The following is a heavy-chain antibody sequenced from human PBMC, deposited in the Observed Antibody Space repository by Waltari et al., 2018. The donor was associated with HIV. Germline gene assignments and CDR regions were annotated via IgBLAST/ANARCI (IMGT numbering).Heavy chain of an antibody. D-gene: IGHD3-22*01. CDR2: IYYSGST. CDR1: GGSISSYY. J-gene: IGHJ4*02. CDR3: ARLNLKRGYFPSF. V-gene: IGHV4-59*01. Sequence: QVQLQESGPGLVKPSETLSLTCTVSGGSISSYYWSWIRQPPGKGLEWIGYIYYSGSTNDNPSLKSRVTISVDTSKNQFSLKLSSVTAADTAVYYCARLNLKRGYFPSFWGQGTLVTVSS.